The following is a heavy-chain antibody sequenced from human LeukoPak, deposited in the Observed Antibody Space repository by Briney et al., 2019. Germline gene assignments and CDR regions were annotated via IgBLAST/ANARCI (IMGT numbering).Heavy chain of an antibody. D-gene: IGHD6-13*01. CDR3: ARVTAAGTLYFDY. CDR1: GFTFSSYA. Sequence: QPGGSLRLSCAASGFTFSSYAMTWVRQAPGKGLEWVSVIYSGGNTYYADSVKGRFTISRDNSKNALYLQMNSLRAEDTAVYYCARVTAAGTLYFDYWGQGTLVTVSS. CDR2: IYSGGNT. J-gene: IGHJ4*02. V-gene: IGHV3-53*01.